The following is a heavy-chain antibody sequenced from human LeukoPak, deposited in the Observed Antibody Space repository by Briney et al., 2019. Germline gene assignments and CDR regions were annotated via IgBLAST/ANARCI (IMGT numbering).Heavy chain of an antibody. D-gene: IGHD3-10*01. CDR2: INSDGSGT. Sequence: GGSLRLSCAASGFTFSSYWMYWVRQAPGKGLVWVSRINSDGSGTSYADSVKGRFTISRDNAKNTMFLQMNSLKAEDTAVYYCARGYSGSGSPYWGQGTLVTVSS. V-gene: IGHV3-74*01. J-gene: IGHJ4*02. CDR1: GFTFSSYW. CDR3: ARGYSGSGSPY.